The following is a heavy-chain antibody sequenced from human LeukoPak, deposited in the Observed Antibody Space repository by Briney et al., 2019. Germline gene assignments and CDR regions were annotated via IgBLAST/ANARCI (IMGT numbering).Heavy chain of an antibody. CDR2: IYHSGST. D-gene: IGHD1-26*01. CDR1: GYSISSGYY. J-gene: IGHJ3*02. CDR3: ARDIRIVGARGVGAFDI. Sequence: SETLSLTCTVSGYSISSGYYWGWIRQPPGKGLEWIGSIYHSGSTYYNPSLKSRVTISVDTSKNQSSLKLSSVTAADTTVYYCARDIRIVGARGVGAFDIWGQGTMVTVSS. V-gene: IGHV4-38-2*02.